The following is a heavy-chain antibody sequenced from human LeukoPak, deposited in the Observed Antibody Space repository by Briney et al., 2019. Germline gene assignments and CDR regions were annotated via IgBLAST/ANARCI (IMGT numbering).Heavy chain of an antibody. D-gene: IGHD6-13*01. CDR3: AKDRPTGIAATGLALGY. V-gene: IGHV3-21*01. Sequence: PGGSLRLSCAASGFTFSSYSMNWVRQAPGKGLEWVSSISSSSSYIYYADSVKGRFTISRDNSKNTLYLQMNSLRAEDTAVYYCAKDRPTGIAATGLALGYWGQGTLVTVSS. CDR2: ISSSSSYI. CDR1: GFTFSSYS. J-gene: IGHJ4*02.